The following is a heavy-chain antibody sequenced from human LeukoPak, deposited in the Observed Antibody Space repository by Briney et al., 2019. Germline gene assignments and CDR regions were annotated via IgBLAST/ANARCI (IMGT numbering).Heavy chain of an antibody. CDR3: ARHGSVIGADDAFDM. CDR1: GDSISSYY. D-gene: IGHD3-22*01. J-gene: IGHJ3*02. V-gene: IGHV4-59*08. CDR2: VLHGGTA. Sequence: SETLSLTCTVSGDSISSYYWSWIRQSPGKGLTWIGYVLHGGTAEYNRSLKNRVSMSVDTSKRRVSLRLTSVSAADTAVYYCARHGSVIGADDAFDMWGQGTRAIVSS.